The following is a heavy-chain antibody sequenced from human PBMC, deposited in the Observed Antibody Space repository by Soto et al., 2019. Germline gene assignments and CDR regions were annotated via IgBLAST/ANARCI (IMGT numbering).Heavy chain of an antibody. CDR1: GFTFSSYW. CDR3: ARASVTRSGWYYFDY. V-gene: IGHV3-74*01. Sequence: GGSLRLSCAASGFTFSSYWMHWVRQAPGKGLVWVSRINSDGSSTSYADSVKGRFTISRDNAKNTLYLQMNSLRAEDTAVYYCARASVTRSGWYYFDYWGQGTLVTVSS. J-gene: IGHJ4*02. CDR2: INSDGSST. D-gene: IGHD6-19*01.